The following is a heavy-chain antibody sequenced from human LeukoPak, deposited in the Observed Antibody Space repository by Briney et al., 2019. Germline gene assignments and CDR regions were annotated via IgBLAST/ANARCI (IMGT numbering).Heavy chain of an antibody. CDR3: AKTFNRAYTYGPADN. J-gene: IGHJ4*02. Sequence: GGSLRLSCVASGFTFSTYGMSWVRQAPGKGLEWVSAISGSGGSTYYADSVKGRFTISRDSSKNTLYLQMSSLSAEDTAIYYCAKTFNRAYTYGPADNWGQGTLVTVSS. D-gene: IGHD5-18*01. CDR2: ISGSGGST. V-gene: IGHV3-23*01. CDR1: GFTFSTYG.